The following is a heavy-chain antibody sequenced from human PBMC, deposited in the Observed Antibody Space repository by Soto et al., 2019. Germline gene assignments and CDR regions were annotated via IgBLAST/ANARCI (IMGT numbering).Heavy chain of an antibody. D-gene: IGHD2-8*01. CDR3: ARVVLMVYAFDY. Sequence: SETLSLTCTVSGGSISSSSYYWGWIRQPPGKGLEWIGSIYYSGSTYYNPSLKSRVTISVDTSKNQFSLKLSSVTAADTAVYYCARVVLMVYAFDYWGQGTLVTVPQ. CDR1: GGSISSSSYY. J-gene: IGHJ4*02. V-gene: IGHV4-39*01. CDR2: IYYSGST.